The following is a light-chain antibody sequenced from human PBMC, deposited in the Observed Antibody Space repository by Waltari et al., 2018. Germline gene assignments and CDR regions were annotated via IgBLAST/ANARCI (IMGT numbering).Light chain of an antibody. V-gene: IGKV2-40*01. CDR2: GGS. J-gene: IGKJ1*01. CDR1: QSLLHSNGNIY. CDR3: EQAIAFPWT. Sequence: DIVMTQTPLSLPITPGESASISCRSTQSLLHSNGNIYLHWYLQKPGQSPQLLIYGGSNRASGGPDRFSGSGSGTDFTLKISNVEAEDIGVYYCEQAIAFPWTFGQGTKVEIK.